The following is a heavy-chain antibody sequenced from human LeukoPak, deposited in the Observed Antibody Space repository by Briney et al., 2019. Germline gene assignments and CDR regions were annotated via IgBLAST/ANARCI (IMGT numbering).Heavy chain of an antibody. CDR2: VYTSGST. CDR3: ARDTLQYYDILTGYHPLDY. D-gene: IGHD3-9*01. CDR1: GGSISSYY. V-gene: IGHV4-4*07. J-gene: IGHJ4*02. Sequence: SETLSLTCTASGGSISSYYWSWIRQPAGKGLEWIGRVYTSGSTNYNPSLKSRVTMSVDTSKNQFSLKLSSVTAADTAVYYCARDTLQYYDILTGYHPLDYWGQGTLVTVSS.